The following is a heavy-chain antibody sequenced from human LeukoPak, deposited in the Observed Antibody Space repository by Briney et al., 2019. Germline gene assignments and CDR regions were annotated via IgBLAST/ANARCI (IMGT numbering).Heavy chain of an antibody. D-gene: IGHD5-12*01. CDR1: GFTFDDYA. CDR3: AKGIRGATIRDGMDV. J-gene: IGHJ6*02. Sequence: GGSLRLSCAASGFTFDDYAMHWVRQAPGKGLEWVSGISWISDSIDYADSVKGRFTISRDNAKNSLYLQMNSLRAEGTALYYCAKGIRGATIRDGMDVWGQGTTVTVSS. V-gene: IGHV3-9*01. CDR2: ISWISDSI.